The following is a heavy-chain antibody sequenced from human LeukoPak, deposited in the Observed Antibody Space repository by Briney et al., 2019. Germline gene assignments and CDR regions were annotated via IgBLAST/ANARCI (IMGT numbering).Heavy chain of an antibody. Sequence: ASVKVSCKASGYTFTSYAMNWVRQAPGQGLEWMGWTNTNTGNPTYAQGFTGRFVFSLDTSVSTAYLQISSLKAEDTAVYYCARSGHRRYYYASGPDYWGQGTRVTVSS. J-gene: IGHJ4*02. CDR3: ARSGHRRYYYASGPDY. CDR2: TNTNTGNP. V-gene: IGHV7-4-1*02. CDR1: GYTFTSYA. D-gene: IGHD3-10*01.